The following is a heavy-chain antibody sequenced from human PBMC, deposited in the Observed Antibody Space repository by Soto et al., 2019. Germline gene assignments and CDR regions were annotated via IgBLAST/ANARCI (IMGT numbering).Heavy chain of an antibody. CDR2: IYYTGST. CDR1: GGSINNFY. V-gene: IGHV4-59*01. J-gene: IGHJ4*02. Sequence: PSETLSLTCTVSGGSINNFYWSWIRQPPRKRLEWIGYIYYTGSTTYNPSLESRVTMSVDTSKNQFSLKLSSVNAADTAVYYCAKYRRTEAEGFTLDYWGRGTLVTVSS. D-gene: IGHD6-13*01. CDR3: AKYRRTEAEGFTLDY.